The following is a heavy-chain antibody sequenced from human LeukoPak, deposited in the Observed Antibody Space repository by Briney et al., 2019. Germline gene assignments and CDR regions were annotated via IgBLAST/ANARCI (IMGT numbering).Heavy chain of an antibody. Sequence: SVKVSCKASGGTFSSYAISWVRQAPGQGLEWMGRIIPILGIANYAQKFQGRVTITADKSTSTAYMELSSLRSDDTAVYYCARDALLRYGTDVWGQGTTVTVSS. V-gene: IGHV1-69*04. CDR2: IIPILGIA. CDR3: ARDALLRYGTDV. J-gene: IGHJ6*02. D-gene: IGHD4-17*01. CDR1: GGTFSSYA.